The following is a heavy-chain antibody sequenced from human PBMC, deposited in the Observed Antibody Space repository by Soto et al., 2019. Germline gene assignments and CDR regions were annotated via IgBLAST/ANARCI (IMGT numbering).Heavy chain of an antibody. Sequence: QVHLVQSGAAVLKPGASMKVSCKASGYTFTNYDITWVRQAPGQGLEWVGWISSYNGNTNYAQKFQGRVTMTTDTSTSTAYMELRSLRSDDTAIYYCARILRTSAGYNWFDPWGQGTLVTVSS. V-gene: IGHV1-18*01. CDR3: ARILRTSAGYNWFDP. D-gene: IGHD2-15*01. J-gene: IGHJ5*02. CDR1: GYTFTNYD. CDR2: ISSYNGNT.